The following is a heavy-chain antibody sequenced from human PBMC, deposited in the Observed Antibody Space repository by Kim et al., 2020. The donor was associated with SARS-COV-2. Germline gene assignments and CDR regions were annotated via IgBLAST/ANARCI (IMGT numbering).Heavy chain of an antibody. CDR2: LYNDGDT. V-gene: IGHV3-53*01. D-gene: IGHD6-13*01. J-gene: IGHJ4*02. Sequence: GGSLRLSCAGSGIAVSNSDMSWVRQTPGKGLEWVSVLYNDGDTYYADSGKGRFTISRDNSKNTVFLQMNSVRVEDTAVYYCARGAAIGTYIDNWGQGTL. CDR1: GIAVSNSD. CDR3: ARGAAIGTYIDN.